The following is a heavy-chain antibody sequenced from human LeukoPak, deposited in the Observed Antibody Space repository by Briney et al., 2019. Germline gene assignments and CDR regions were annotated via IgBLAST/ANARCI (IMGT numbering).Heavy chain of an antibody. D-gene: IGHD2-2*02. CDR2: INPNSGGT. V-gene: IGHV1-2*02. CDR1: GYTFTGYY. Sequence: GASVKVPCKASGYTFTGYYMHWVRQAPGQGLEWMGWINPNSGGTNYAQKFQGRVTMTRDTSISTAYMELSRLRSDDTAVYYCARDGSYCSSTSCYNGWFDPWGQGTLVTVSS. CDR3: ARDGSYCSSTSCYNGWFDP. J-gene: IGHJ5*02.